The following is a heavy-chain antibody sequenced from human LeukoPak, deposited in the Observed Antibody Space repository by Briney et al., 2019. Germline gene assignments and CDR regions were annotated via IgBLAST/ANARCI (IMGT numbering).Heavy chain of an antibody. D-gene: IGHD2-8*01. CDR2: IYSNGKE. Sequence: PGGSLRLSCLASGFSVDGNYMSWVRQAPGKGLEWVSVIYSNGKEYYAESAKGRFTISRDISKNSLDLQMNRLRGDDTAVYYCAKDRSCINDVCHGDFDYWGQGTLVTVSS. CDR1: GFSVDGNY. V-gene: IGHV3-53*01. CDR3: AKDRSCINDVCHGDFDY. J-gene: IGHJ4*02.